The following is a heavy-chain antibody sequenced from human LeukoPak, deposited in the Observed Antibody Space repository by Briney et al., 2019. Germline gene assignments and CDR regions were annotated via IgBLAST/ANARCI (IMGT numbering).Heavy chain of an antibody. V-gene: IGHV3-11*01. CDR3: ARGGSYLSAFDI. Sequence: TGGSLRLSCAASGFTFSDNYMTWVRQAPGKGLEWLSYISGNGGVIQYADSVKGRFTISRDNSKNTLYLQMNSLRAGDTAVYYCARGGSYLSAFDIWGQGTMVTVSS. CDR1: GFTFSDNY. J-gene: IGHJ3*02. D-gene: IGHD1-26*01. CDR2: ISGNGGVI.